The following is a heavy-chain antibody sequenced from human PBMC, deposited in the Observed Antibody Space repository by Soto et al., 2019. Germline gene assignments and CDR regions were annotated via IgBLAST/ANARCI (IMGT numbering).Heavy chain of an antibody. J-gene: IGHJ4*02. CDR2: INPSGGST. D-gene: IGHD2-15*01. V-gene: IGHV1-46*03. CDR3: ARDIHPPAYCSGGSCYKDEFDY. CDR1: GYTFTSYY. Sequence: GASVKVSCKASGYTFTSYYMHWVRQAPGQGLEWMGIINPSGGSTSYAQKFQGRVTMTRDTSTSTVYMELSSLRSEDTAVYYCARDIHPPAYCSGGSCYKDEFDYWGQGTLVTVSS.